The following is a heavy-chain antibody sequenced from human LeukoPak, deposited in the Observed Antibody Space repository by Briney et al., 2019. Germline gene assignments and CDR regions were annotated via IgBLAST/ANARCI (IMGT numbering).Heavy chain of an antibody. V-gene: IGHV3-20*04. CDR1: GFNFDDYG. CDR2: VNSNGRSA. Sequence: GGSLRLSCAAAGFNFDDYGMTWVRQIPGKGLEWVAGVNSNGRSAGYAASVRGRFTISRDNAKNSLYLEMGSLRLEDTAFYFCTRGYSTRHFPFDSWGQGTLVTVSS. D-gene: IGHD5-12*01. J-gene: IGHJ4*02. CDR3: TRGYSTRHFPFDS.